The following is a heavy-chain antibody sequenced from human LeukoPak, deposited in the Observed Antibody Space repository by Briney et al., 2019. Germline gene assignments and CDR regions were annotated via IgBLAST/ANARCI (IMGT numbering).Heavy chain of an antibody. V-gene: IGHV4-39*01. CDR1: GGSLSSSGHW. Sequence: SETLSLTCTVSGGSLSSSGHWWVWIRQPPGKGLEWIGSIHYSGKVYYNPSLKSRVTTSVDTSTDQFSLKLSSATAADTAIYYCARQSGDQSSAWYFDAWGQGTLVTVSS. D-gene: IGHD6-19*01. CDR3: ARQSGDQSSAWYFDA. CDR2: IHYSGKV. J-gene: IGHJ4*02.